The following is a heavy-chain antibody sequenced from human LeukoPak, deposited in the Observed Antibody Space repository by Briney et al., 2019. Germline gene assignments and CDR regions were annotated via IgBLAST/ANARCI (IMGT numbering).Heavy chain of an antibody. CDR2: IYTSGST. Sequence: SETLSLTCTVSGGSISSYYWTWIRQPPGKGLEWIGYIYTSGSTNYSPSLKSRVTISLDTSKNQFSLKLSSVTAADTAVYYCTRSPRDYMDVWSRGTTVTVSS. V-gene: IGHV4-4*09. CDR1: GGSISSYY. J-gene: IGHJ6*03. CDR3: TRSPRDYMDV.